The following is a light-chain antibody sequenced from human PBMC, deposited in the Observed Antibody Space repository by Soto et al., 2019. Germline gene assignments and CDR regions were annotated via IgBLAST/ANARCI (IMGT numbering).Light chain of an antibody. V-gene: IGKV1-39*01. Sequence: DIPMTQSPSSLSASVGDRVTITCRASQSISSYLNWYQQKPGKAPKLLIYAASSLQSGVPSRFSGSGSGTDFTLTISSLQPEDFATYYCQQSYSRLLTFGQGTKVEIK. CDR1: QSISSY. CDR2: AAS. J-gene: IGKJ1*01. CDR3: QQSYSRLLT.